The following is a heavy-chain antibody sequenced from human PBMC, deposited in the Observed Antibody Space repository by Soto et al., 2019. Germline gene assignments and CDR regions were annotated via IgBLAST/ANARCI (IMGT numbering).Heavy chain of an antibody. V-gene: IGHV4-61*01. J-gene: IGHJ5*02. CDR2: IYYSGST. Sequence: SETLSLTCTVSRDSVSSGSHYWSWIRQPPGKGLEWIGYIYYSGSTNYNPSLKSRVTISADTSKNQFSLKLSSVTAADTAVYYCARDRWFDPWGQGTLVTVS. CDR3: ARDRWFDP. CDR1: RDSVSSGSHY.